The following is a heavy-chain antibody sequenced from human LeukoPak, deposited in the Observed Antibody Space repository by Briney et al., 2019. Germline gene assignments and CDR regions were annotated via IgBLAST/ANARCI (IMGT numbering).Heavy chain of an antibody. Sequence: SETLSLTCTVSGGSISSYYWSWIRQPPGKGLERIGYIYYSGSTNYNPSLKSRVTISVDTSKNQFSLKLSSVTAADTAVYYCAGHRDTMIAPPYYYYGMDVWGQGTTVTVSS. CDR3: AGHRDTMIAPPYYYYGMDV. D-gene: IGHD3-22*01. V-gene: IGHV4-59*08. CDR1: GGSISSYY. J-gene: IGHJ6*02. CDR2: IYYSGST.